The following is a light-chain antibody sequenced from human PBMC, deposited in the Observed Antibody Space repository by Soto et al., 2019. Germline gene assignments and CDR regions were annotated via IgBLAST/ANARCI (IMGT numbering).Light chain of an antibody. CDR3: QHLHTYPYT. J-gene: IGKJ2*01. CDR1: RGIASS. V-gene: IGKV1-9*01. Sequence: IQLTQSPSSLSASVGDRVTITCRASRGIASSLAWYQQKPGKAPKLLIYAASTLQSGVPSRFSGSGSGTDFTLTITSLQPEDFATYYCQHLHTYPYTFGQGNKLEIK. CDR2: AAS.